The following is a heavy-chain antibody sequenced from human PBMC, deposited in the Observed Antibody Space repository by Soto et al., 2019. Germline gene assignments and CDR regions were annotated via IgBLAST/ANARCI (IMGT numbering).Heavy chain of an antibody. CDR3: ARTPSSWLIHWFDP. D-gene: IGHD6-13*01. J-gene: IGHJ5*02. CDR1: GYTFTSYG. V-gene: IGHV1-18*01. CDR2: ISAYNGNT. Sequence: GASVKVSCKASGYTFTSYGISWVRQAPGQGLEWMGWISAYNGNTNYAQKLQGRVTMTTDTSTSTAYMELRSLRSDDTAVYYCARTPSSWLIHWFDPWGQGTLVTVSS.